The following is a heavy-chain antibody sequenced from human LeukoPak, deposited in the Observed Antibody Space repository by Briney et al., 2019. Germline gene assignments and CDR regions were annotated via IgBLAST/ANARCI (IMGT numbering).Heavy chain of an antibody. CDR1: GGSISSYY. J-gene: IGHJ3*02. D-gene: IGHD5-12*01. CDR3: ARVPTTGPWSDAFDI. CDR2: IYYSGST. Sequence: SETLSLTCTASGGSISSYYWSWIRQPPGEGLEWMGYIYYSGSTNYNPSLKSRVSISVDTSKNQFSLKLSSVTAADTAVYYCARVPTTGPWSDAFDIWGQGTMVTVSS. V-gene: IGHV4-59*01.